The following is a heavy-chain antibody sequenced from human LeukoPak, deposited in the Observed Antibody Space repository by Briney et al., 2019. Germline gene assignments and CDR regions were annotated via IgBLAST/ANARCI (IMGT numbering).Heavy chain of an antibody. CDR2: ISWHSDHI. D-gene: IGHD4-17*01. CDR1: GFTFDDYA. V-gene: IGHV3-9*01. J-gene: IGHJ4*02. Sequence: PGGSLRLSCTASGFTFDDYAMHWVRQVPGRGLEWVAGISWHSDHIAYAGSVKGRFTISRDNAKNSLYLHMNSLRTEDTALYYCTKANTMTTRGYFDYWGQGTLVPVSS. CDR3: TKANTMTTRGYFDY.